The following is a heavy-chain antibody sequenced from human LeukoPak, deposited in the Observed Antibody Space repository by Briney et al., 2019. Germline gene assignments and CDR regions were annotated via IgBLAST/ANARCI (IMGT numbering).Heavy chain of an antibody. CDR2: INPSGGST. J-gene: IGHJ4*02. Sequence: GASVKVSCKASGYTFTSYYMHWVRQAPGQELEWMGIINPSGGSTSYAQKFQGRVTMTRDTSTSTVYMELSSLRSEDTAVYYCARDYSDGHIKYWGQGTLVTVSS. CDR1: GYTFTSYY. V-gene: IGHV1-46*01. D-gene: IGHD5-24*01. CDR3: ARDYSDGHIKY.